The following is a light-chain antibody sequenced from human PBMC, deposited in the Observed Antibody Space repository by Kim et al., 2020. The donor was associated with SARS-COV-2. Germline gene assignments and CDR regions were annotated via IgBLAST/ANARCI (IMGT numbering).Light chain of an antibody. Sequence: KTVTICCTRSSGSIASNYVQWYQQRPGSAPTTVIYEDNQRPSGVPDRFSGSIDSSSNSASLTISGLKTEDEADYYCQSYDSSNQGVFGGGTQLTVL. CDR3: QSYDSSNQGV. V-gene: IGLV6-57*03. J-gene: IGLJ2*01. CDR2: EDN. CDR1: SGSIASNY.